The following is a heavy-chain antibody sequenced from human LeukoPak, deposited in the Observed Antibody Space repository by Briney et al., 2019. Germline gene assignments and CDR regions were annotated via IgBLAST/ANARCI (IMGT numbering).Heavy chain of an antibody. J-gene: IGHJ1*01. CDR1: GFTFSSYA. CDR3: ARDYGDYGYFQH. D-gene: IGHD4-17*01. CDR2: ISSNGGST. V-gene: IGHV3-64*01. Sequence: GGSLRLSCAASGFTFSSYAMHWVRQTPGKGLEYVSAISSNGGSTYYANSVKGRFTISRDNSKNTLYLQMGSLRAEDMAVYYCARDYGDYGYFQHWGQGTLVTVSS.